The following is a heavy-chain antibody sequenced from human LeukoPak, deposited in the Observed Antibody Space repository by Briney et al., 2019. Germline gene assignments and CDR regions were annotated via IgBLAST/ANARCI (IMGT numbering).Heavy chain of an antibody. CDR3: ARLTIFGVVTSDY. CDR1: GYTFTGYY. V-gene: IGHV1-2*04. Sequence: GASVKVSCKASGYTFTGYYMHWVRQAPGQGLEWMGWINPNSGGTNYAQKFQGWVTMTRDTSISTAYMELSRLRSDDTAVYYCARLTIFGVVTSDYWGQGTLVTVSS. J-gene: IGHJ4*02. CDR2: INPNSGGT. D-gene: IGHD3-3*01.